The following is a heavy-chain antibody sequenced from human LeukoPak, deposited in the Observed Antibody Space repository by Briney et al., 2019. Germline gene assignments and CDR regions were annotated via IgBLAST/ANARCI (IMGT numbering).Heavy chain of an antibody. J-gene: IGHJ6*02. Sequence: ASVKVSCKASGYTFTSYDINWVRQATGQGLEWMGWTNPNSGNTGYAQKFQGRVTMTRNTSISTAYMELSSLRSEDTAVYYCARGYCSSTSCHIMDVWGQGTTVTVSS. CDR1: GYTFTSYD. V-gene: IGHV1-8*01. CDR3: ARGYCSSTSCHIMDV. D-gene: IGHD2-2*01. CDR2: TNPNSGNT.